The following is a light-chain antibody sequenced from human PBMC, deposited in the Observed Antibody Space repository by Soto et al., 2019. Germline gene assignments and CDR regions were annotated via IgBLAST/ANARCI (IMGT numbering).Light chain of an antibody. J-gene: IGKJ3*01. V-gene: IGKV1-33*01. CDR1: HDIRDH. CDR3: HQYDNLSQT. CDR2: DAS. Sequence: IQMTQSPSSLSASVGDRVTLTCQASHDIRDHLNWYQQKPGKPPKLLIYDASNLQTGVPSRFSGSGSGTAFTFTISSLQPEDIATYFCHQYDNLSQTFGPGTKVDIK.